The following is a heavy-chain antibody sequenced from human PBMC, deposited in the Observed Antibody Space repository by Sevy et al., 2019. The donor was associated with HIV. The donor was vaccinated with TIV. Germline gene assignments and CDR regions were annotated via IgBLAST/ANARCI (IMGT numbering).Heavy chain of an antibody. Sequence: GGSLRLSCVASGFTFSSYSMNWVRQAPGKGLEWVSSISSSSSYIYYADSVKGRFTISRDNAKNSLYLQMNSLRAEDTAVYYCARVHCSSTSCYVYYYYGMDVWGQGTTVTVSS. CDR1: GFTFSSYS. CDR2: ISSSSSYI. V-gene: IGHV3-21*01. J-gene: IGHJ6*02. CDR3: ARVHCSSTSCYVYYYYGMDV. D-gene: IGHD2-2*01.